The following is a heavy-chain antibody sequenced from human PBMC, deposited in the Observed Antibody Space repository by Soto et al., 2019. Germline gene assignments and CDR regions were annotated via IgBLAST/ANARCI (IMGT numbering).Heavy chain of an antibody. J-gene: IGHJ4*02. CDR1: GFTFDDYT. Sequence: GGSLRLSCAASGFTFDDYTMHWVRQAPGKGLEWVSLISGSGGSTYYADSVKGRFTISRDNSKNTLYLQMNSLRAEDTAVYYCAKDRTYYDFWSGYYYFDYWGQGTLVTVSS. CDR3: AKDRTYYDFWSGYYYFDY. D-gene: IGHD3-3*01. V-gene: IGHV3-23*01. CDR2: ISGSGGST.